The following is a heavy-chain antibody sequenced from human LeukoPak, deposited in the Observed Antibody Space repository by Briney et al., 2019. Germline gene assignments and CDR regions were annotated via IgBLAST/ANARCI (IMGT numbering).Heavy chain of an antibody. D-gene: IGHD3-3*01. CDR2: ISGSGGST. CDR3: AKSSRPDDGTPFGVVIIGYHYMDV. V-gene: IGHV3-23*01. CDR1: GFTFSGSN. J-gene: IGHJ6*03. Sequence: GGSLRLSCAASGFTFSGSNMKWVRQAPGKGLEWVSAISGSGGSTYYADSVKGRFTISRDNSKNTLYLQMNSLRAEDTAVYYCAKSSRPDDGTPFGVVIIGYHYMDVWGKGTTVTVSS.